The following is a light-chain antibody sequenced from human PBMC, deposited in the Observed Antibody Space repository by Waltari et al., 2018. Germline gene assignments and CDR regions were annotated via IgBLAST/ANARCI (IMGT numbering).Light chain of an antibody. Sequence: DNQMTRSPSSMSASVGDRVTITCRASQSISSSLNWYQQKPGKAPKLLIYAASSLQSGVPSRFSGSGSETDFTLTISSLQPEDFATYYCQQSYSTPRLTFGGGTKVEIK. V-gene: IGKV1-39*01. J-gene: IGKJ4*01. CDR3: QQSYSTPRLT. CDR1: QSISSS. CDR2: AAS.